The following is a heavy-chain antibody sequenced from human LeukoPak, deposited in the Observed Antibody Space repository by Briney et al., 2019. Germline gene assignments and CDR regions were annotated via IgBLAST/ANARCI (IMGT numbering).Heavy chain of an antibody. D-gene: IGHD3-22*01. V-gene: IGHV1-18*04. J-gene: IGHJ6*02. CDR1: GYTFTSYY. Sequence: GASVKVSCKASGYTFTSYYIHWLRQAPGQGLEWMGWISAYNGNTNYAQKLQGRVTMTTDTSTSTAYMELRSLRSDDTAVYYCARGPNYYYDSSSPLIQGYYYYGMDVWGQGTTVTVSS. CDR2: ISAYNGNT. CDR3: ARGPNYYYDSSSPLIQGYYYYGMDV.